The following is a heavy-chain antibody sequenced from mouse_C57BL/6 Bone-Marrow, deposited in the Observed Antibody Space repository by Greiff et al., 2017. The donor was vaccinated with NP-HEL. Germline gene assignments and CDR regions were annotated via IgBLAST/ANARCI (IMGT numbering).Heavy chain of an antibody. CDR1: GYTFTSYG. Sequence: VQLQQSGAGLARPGASVKLSCKASGYTFTSYGISWVKQRTGQGLEWIGEIYPRSGNTYYNEKFKGKATLTADKSSSTAYMELRSLTSEDSAVYFCARDDPYFDYWGQGTTLTVSS. CDR2: IYPRSGNT. D-gene: IGHD2-3*01. V-gene: IGHV1-81*01. J-gene: IGHJ2*01. CDR3: ARDDPYFDY.